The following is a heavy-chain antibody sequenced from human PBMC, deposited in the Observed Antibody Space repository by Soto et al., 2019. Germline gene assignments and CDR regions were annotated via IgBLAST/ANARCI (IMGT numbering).Heavy chain of an antibody. CDR1: GFTFSDYY. J-gene: IGHJ4*02. Sequence: PGGSLRLSCAASGFTFSDYYMSWIRQAPGKGLEWVSYISSSSSYTNYADSVKGRFTISRDNAKNSLYLQMNSLRAEDTAVYYSARGGVDIVAVRHVDYWGQGTLVTVSS. D-gene: IGHD5-12*01. CDR3: ARGGVDIVAVRHVDY. CDR2: ISSSSSYT. V-gene: IGHV3-11*05.